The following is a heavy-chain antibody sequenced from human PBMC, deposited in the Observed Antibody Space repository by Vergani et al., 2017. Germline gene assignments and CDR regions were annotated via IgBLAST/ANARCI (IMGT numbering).Heavy chain of an antibody. Sequence: QVQLQESGPGLVKPSETLALTCTVSGGSISSYYWSWIRQPPGKGLEWIGHIYYSGSTNYNPSLKSRVTISVDTSKNQFSLKLSSVTAADTAVYYCARAGYYDSSGYSYFDYWGQGTLVTVSS. CDR2: IYYSGST. CDR3: ARAGYYDSSGYSYFDY. CDR1: GGSISSYY. J-gene: IGHJ4*02. D-gene: IGHD3-22*01. V-gene: IGHV4-59*01.